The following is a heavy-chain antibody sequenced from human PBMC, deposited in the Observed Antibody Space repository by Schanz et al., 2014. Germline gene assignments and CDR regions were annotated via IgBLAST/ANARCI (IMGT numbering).Heavy chain of an antibody. CDR2: MSYDGSIK. CDR1: GFTFSSYA. Sequence: VQLVESGGGFVQPGGSLGLSCAASGFTFSSYAMHWVRQAPGKGLEWVAAMSYDGSIKYYGDSVKGRFTISRDNSENTLYLQMNSLSADDTAVFYCAKGMGYCSGGTCYDYYYYGLDVWGQGTTVTVSS. D-gene: IGHD2-15*01. V-gene: IGHV3-30*18. J-gene: IGHJ6*02. CDR3: AKGMGYCSGGTCYDYYYYGLDV.